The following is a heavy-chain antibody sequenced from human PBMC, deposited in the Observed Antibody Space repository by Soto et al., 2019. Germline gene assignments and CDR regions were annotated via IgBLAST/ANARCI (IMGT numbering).Heavy chain of an antibody. CDR3: ARETYYYDSSARAAFDI. CDR2: IWYDGSNK. V-gene: IGHV3-33*01. D-gene: IGHD3-22*01. J-gene: IGHJ3*02. CDR1: GFTFSSYG. Sequence: HPGGSLRLSCAASGFTFSSYGMHWVRQAPGNGLEWVAVIWYDGSNKYYADSVKGRFTISRDNSKNTLYLQMNSLRAEDTAVYYCARETYYYDSSARAAFDIWSQGTMVTVSS.